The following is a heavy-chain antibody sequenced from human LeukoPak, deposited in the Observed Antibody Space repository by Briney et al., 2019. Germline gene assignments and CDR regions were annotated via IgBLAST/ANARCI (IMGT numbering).Heavy chain of an antibody. CDR1: GGSISSYY. J-gene: IGHJ4*02. CDR2: IYYSGST. D-gene: IGHD6-19*01. CDR3: ARISTSSGWYSRNYFDY. V-gene: IGHV4-59*01. Sequence: SETLSLTCTVSGGSISSYYWSWIRQPPGKGLEWSGYIYYSGSTNYNPSLKSRVTISVDTSKNQFSLKLSSVTTADTAVYYCARISTSSGWYSRNYFDYWGQGTLVTVSS.